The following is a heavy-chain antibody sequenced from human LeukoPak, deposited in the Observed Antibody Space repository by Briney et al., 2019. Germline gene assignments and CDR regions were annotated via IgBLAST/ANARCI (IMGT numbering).Heavy chain of an antibody. Sequence: SETLSLTCTVSGGSISSSSYYWGWIRQPPGKGLEWIGSIYYSGSTYYNPSLKSRVTISVDTSKNQFSLKLSSVTAADTAVYYCASSGWKYYYYYYMDVWGKGTTVTVSS. V-gene: IGHV4-39*07. CDR2: IYYSGST. CDR3: ASSGWKYYYYYYMDV. CDR1: GGSISSSSYY. D-gene: IGHD6-19*01. J-gene: IGHJ6*03.